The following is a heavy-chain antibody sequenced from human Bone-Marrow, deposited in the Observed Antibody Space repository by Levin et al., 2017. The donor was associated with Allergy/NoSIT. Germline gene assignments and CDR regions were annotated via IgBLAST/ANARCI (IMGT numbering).Heavy chain of an antibody. CDR3: ATDSSGWSPGGY. D-gene: IGHD6-19*01. Sequence: ASVKVSCKASGYSFTDYAIHWVRQAPGQRFEWMGWIYPVNGDTKYSQKFQGRVTITTDTSAKTAYMEVSNLTSEDTALYYCATDSSGWSPGGYWGQGTLVTVSS. J-gene: IGHJ4*02. V-gene: IGHV1-3*01. CDR2: IYPVNGDT. CDR1: GYSFTDYA.